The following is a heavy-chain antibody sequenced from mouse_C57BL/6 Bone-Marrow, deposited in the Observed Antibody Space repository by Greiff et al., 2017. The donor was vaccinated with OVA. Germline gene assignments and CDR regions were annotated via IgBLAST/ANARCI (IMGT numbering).Heavy chain of an antibody. CDR2: ISNLAYSI. J-gene: IGHJ1*03. CDR3: AITTLVAYWYFDV. D-gene: IGHD1-1*01. CDR1: GFTFSDYG. V-gene: IGHV5-15*01. Sequence: DVMLVESGGGLVQPGGSLKLSCAASGFTFSDYGMAWVRQAPRKGPEWVAFISNLAYSIYYADTVTGRFTISRENAKNTLYLEMSSLRSEDTAMYYCAITTLVAYWYFDVWGTGTTVTVSS.